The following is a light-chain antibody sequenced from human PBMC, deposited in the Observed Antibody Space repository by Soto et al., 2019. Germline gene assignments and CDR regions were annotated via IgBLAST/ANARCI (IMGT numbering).Light chain of an antibody. CDR3: QHYDSSPPYT. J-gene: IGKJ2*01. CDR1: RSFASSY. V-gene: IGKV3-20*01. CDR2: AAS. Sequence: EIVLTQSPVTLSLSPGERATLSCRASRSFASSYLGWYQQKPGQAPRLLLYAASTRATGIPDRFSGSGSATDFTLTISRLEPEDSAVYYCQHYDSSPPYTFGQGTKLEIK.